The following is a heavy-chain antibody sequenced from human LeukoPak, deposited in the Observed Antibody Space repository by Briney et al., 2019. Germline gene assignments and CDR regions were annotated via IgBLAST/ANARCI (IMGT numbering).Heavy chain of an antibody. D-gene: IGHD2-15*01. Sequence: ASVKVSCKASGYTFTSYGISWVRQAPGQGLEWMGWISAYNGNTNYAQKLQGRVTMTTDTSTSTAYMELRSLRSDDTAVYYCARVYCSGGSCLHYYYYYGMDVWGQGTTVTVSS. CDR2: ISAYNGNT. CDR1: GYTFTSYG. CDR3: ARVYCSGGSCLHYYYYYGMDV. V-gene: IGHV1-18*01. J-gene: IGHJ6*02.